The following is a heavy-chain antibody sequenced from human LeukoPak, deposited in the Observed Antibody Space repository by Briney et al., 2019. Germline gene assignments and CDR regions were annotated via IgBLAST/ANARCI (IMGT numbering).Heavy chain of an antibody. J-gene: IGHJ3*02. CDR3: AGGYCSGGSCYSGKSRGAFDI. CDR1: GGSISSGGYY. D-gene: IGHD2-15*01. CDR2: IYYSGST. Sequence: SQTLSLTCTVSGGSISSGGYYWSWIRQYPGKGLEWIGYIYYSGSTYYNPSLKSRVTISVDTSKNQFSLKLSSVTAADTAVYYCAGGYCSGGSCYSGKSRGAFDIWGQGTMVTVSS. V-gene: IGHV4-31*03.